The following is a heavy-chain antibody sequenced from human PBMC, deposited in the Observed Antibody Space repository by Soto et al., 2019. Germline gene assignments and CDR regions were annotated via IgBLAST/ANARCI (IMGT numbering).Heavy chain of an antibody. Sequence: EVQLLESGGGLVQPGGSLRLSCAASGFTFSSFAMSWVRQAPGKGLEWVSTITSSGDSTSYADSVKGRFTISRHNSNNTLYLQMHSLRAEDAAVYDCAKSLWDCSSTTCYEGLDYWGQGNLVTVSS. J-gene: IGHJ4*02. CDR3: AKSLWDCSSTTCYEGLDY. CDR1: GFTFSSFA. D-gene: IGHD2-2*01. V-gene: IGHV3-23*01. CDR2: ITSSGDST.